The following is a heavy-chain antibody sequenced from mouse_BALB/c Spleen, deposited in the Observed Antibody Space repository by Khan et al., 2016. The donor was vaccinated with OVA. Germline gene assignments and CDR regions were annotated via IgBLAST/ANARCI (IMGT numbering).Heavy chain of an antibody. V-gene: IGHV3-2*02. CDR1: GYSITSDYA. CDR2: ISYSGIT. Sequence: EVQLVESGPGLVKPSQSLSLTCTVTGYSITSDYAWNWIRQFPGNKLEWMGFISYSGITKYNPSLKSRFSITRDTSKNQFFLQLNSVTTEDTSTYYCARVYGGDFDYWGQGTSLTVSS. CDR3: ARVYGGDFDY. D-gene: IGHD1-1*01. J-gene: IGHJ2*02.